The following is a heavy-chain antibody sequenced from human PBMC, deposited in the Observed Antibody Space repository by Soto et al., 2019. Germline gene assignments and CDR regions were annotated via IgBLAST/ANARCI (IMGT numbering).Heavy chain of an antibody. D-gene: IGHD3-10*01. CDR1: GFTFKNFA. J-gene: IGHJ5*02. Sequence: EVQLLESGGGLVQPGGSLRLSCAASGFTFKNFAVSWVRQAPGKGMEWVSAIGGSGSSANYADSVKGRFTVSRDDSKSTLYFQMSGLRVDDTALYYCAKDAVAYNGEWDWFDLWGQGTLVTVSS. V-gene: IGHV3-23*01. CDR2: IGGSGSSA. CDR3: AKDAVAYNGEWDWFDL.